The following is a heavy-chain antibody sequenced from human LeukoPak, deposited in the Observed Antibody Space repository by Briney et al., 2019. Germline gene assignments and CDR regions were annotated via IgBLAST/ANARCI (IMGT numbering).Heavy chain of an antibody. CDR1: GYSFISYG. Sequence: ASVKVSRKAPGYSFISYGITWVRRAPGQGLEWMGWISAHNSHIKYEKNFQGRVTMTTDTSTSTAYMELRSLRSDDTAVYYCARGDIDSSGYYLNWFDPWGQGTLVTVSS. J-gene: IGHJ5*02. D-gene: IGHD3-22*01. CDR3: ARGDIDSSGYYLNWFDP. CDR2: ISAHNSHI. V-gene: IGHV1-18*01.